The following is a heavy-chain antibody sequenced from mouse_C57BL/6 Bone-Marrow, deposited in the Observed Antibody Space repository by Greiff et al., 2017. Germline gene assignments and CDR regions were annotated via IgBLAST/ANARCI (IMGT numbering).Heavy chain of an antibody. CDR3: ARYRYYGSSDY. D-gene: IGHD1-1*01. CDR2: IYPRSGNT. V-gene: IGHV1-81*01. CDR1: GYTFTSYG. Sequence: VKLMESGAELARPGASVKLSCKASGYTFTSYGISWVKQRTGQGLEWIGEIYPRSGNTYYNEKLKGKATLTADKSSSTAYMELRSLTSEDSAVYFCARYRYYGSSDYWGQGTTLTVSS. J-gene: IGHJ2*01.